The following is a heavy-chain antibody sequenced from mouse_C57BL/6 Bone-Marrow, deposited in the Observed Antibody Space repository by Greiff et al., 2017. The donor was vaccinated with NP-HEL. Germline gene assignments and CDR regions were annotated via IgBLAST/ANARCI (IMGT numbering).Heavy chain of an antibody. V-gene: IGHV14-2*01. CDR1: GFNIKDYY. J-gene: IGHJ2*01. CDR2: IDPEDGET. CDR3: ARWGDYDYDGTGYFDY. D-gene: IGHD2-4*01. Sequence: VTLKESGAELVKPGASVKLSCTASGFNIKDYYMHWVKQRTEQGLEWIGRIDPEDGETKYAPKFQGKATITADTSSNTAYLQLSSLTSEDTAVYYCARWGDYDYDGTGYFDYWGQGTTLTVSS.